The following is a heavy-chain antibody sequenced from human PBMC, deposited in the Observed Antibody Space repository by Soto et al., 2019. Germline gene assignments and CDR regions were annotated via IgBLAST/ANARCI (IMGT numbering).Heavy chain of an antibody. D-gene: IGHD3-3*01. J-gene: IGHJ4*02. CDR1: GFNVVNNY. CDR3: VKDATPSDFWSGYYTHFDY. CDR2: ITTNGNNT. Sequence: GGSLSRSCTASGFNVVNNYMNWVRQAPGKGLEYVSAITTNGNNTYYADSVKGRFTISRDNSKNTLYLQMSSLRTEDTAVYYCVKDATPSDFWSGYYTHFDYWGQGTLVTVSS. V-gene: IGHV3-64D*06.